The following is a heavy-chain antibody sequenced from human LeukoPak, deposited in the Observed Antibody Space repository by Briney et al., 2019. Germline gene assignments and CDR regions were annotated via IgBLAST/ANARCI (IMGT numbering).Heavy chain of an antibody. V-gene: IGHV4-38-2*02. D-gene: IGHD2-2*01. Sequence: SETLSLTCAVPGYSISSGYYWGWIRQPPGKGLEWIGSIYHSGSTYYNPSLKSRVTISVDTSKNQFSLKLSSVTAADTAVYYCAGEVVVPALYYFDYWGQGTLVTVSS. J-gene: IGHJ4*02. CDR1: GYSISSGYY. CDR3: AGEVVVPALYYFDY. CDR2: IYHSGST.